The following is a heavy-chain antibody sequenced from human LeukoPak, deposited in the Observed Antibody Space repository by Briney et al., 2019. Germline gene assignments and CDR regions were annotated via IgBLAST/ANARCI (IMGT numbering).Heavy chain of an antibody. CDR3: ARNKAGIDY. J-gene: IGHJ4*02. CDR1: GFTFSNYS. Sequence: GGSLRFSCAASGFTFSNYSMNWVRQAPGKGLEWVSSISSRSSYIYYADSVKGRFTISRDNAKNSLYLQMNSLRAEDTAVYYCARNKAGIDYWGQGTLVTVSS. V-gene: IGHV3-21*01. D-gene: IGHD3-10*01. CDR2: ISSRSSYI.